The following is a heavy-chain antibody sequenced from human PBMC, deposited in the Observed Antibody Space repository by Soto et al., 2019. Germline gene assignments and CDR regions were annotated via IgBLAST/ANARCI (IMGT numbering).Heavy chain of an antibody. CDR2: IGTAGDT. V-gene: IGHV3-13*04. CDR1: GFTFSSYD. J-gene: IGHJ4*02. CDR3: AKAPSYSSSFDY. D-gene: IGHD6-13*01. Sequence: EVQLVESGGGLVQPGGSLRLSCAASGFTFSSYDMHWVRQATGKGLEWVSAIGTAGDTYYPGSVKGRFTISRENAKNSLYLQMNSLRAGDTAVYYCAKAPSYSSSFDYWGQGTLVTVSS.